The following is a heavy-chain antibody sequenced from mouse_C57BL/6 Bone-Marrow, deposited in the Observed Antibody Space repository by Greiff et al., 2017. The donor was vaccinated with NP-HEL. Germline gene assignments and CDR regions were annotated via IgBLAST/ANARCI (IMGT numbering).Heavy chain of an antibody. CDR2: IDPSDSYT. Sequence: VQLQQPGAELVKPGASVKLSCKASGYTFTSYWMQWVKQRPGQGLEWIGEIDPSDSYTNYNQKFKGKATLTVDTSSSTAYMQLSSLTSEDSAVYYCGYGSSLRAMDYWGQGTSVTVSS. V-gene: IGHV1-50*01. D-gene: IGHD1-1*01. J-gene: IGHJ4*01. CDR3: GYGSSLRAMDY. CDR1: GYTFTSYW.